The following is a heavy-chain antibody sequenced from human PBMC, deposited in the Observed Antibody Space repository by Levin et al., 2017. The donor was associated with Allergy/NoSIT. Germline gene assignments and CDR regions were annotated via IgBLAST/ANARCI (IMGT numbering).Heavy chain of an antibody. Sequence: GGSLRLSCAASGFTVSSNYMSWVRQAPGKGLEWVSVIYSGGSTYYADSVKGRFTISRDNSKNTLYLQMNSLRAEDTAVYYCARGGYDRAVDYYYGMDVWGQGTTVTVSS. CDR2: IYSGGST. J-gene: IGHJ6*02. CDR1: GFTVSSNY. V-gene: IGHV3-53*01. D-gene: IGHD3-22*01. CDR3: ARGGYDRAVDYYYGMDV.